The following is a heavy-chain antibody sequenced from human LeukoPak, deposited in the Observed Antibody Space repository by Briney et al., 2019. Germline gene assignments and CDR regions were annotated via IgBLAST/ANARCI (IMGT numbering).Heavy chain of an antibody. CDR1: GFTFSSYA. V-gene: IGHV3-23*01. J-gene: IGHJ4*02. CDR2: ISGSGGST. CDR3: AKDRGWFGDLFSFDY. Sequence: PGGSLRLSCAASGFTFSSYAMSWVRQAPGKGLEWVSAISGSGGSTYYADSVKGRFTISRDNSKNTLYLQMNSLRAEDTAVYYCAKDRGWFGDLFSFDYWGQGTLVTVSS. D-gene: IGHD3-10*01.